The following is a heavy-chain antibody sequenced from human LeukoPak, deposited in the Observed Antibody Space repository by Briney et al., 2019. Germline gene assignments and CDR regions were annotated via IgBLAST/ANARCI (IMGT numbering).Heavy chain of an antibody. CDR3: ARADCSSSTCYLRRSWFDP. V-gene: IGHV3-21*01. J-gene: IGHJ5*02. CDR1: GFTVSSNY. Sequence: PGGSLRLSCAASGFTVSSNYMSWVRQAPGKGLEWVSSISTSSRYIYYKDSVRGRFTISRDDAKNSLYLEMNSLRAEDTAVYYCARADCSSSTCYLRRSWFDPWGQGTLVTVSS. D-gene: IGHD2-2*01. CDR2: ISTSSRYI.